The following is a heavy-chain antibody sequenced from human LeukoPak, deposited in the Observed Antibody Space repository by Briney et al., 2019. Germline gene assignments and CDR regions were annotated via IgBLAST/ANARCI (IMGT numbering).Heavy chain of an antibody. J-gene: IGHJ4*02. Sequence: GGSLRLSCAASGFTFRRYWMTWVRQAPGKGLEWAASLNQDGSEKYHVDSVKGRFTISRDDSKNTLSLQMNNLRVEDTAVYYCAKVMTSSSPGRDYWGQGTLVTVSS. CDR1: GFTFRRYW. V-gene: IGHV3-7*01. D-gene: IGHD6-6*01. CDR2: LNQDGSEK. CDR3: AKVMTSSSPGRDY.